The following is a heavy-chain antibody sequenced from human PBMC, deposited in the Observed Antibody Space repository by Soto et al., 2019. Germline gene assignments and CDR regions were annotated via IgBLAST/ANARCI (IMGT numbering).Heavy chain of an antibody. D-gene: IGHD3-9*01. Sequence: EVQLLESGGGLVQPGGSLRLSCAASGFTFSSYAMSWVRQAPGKGLEWVSAISGSGGSTYYADSVKGRFTISRDNSKYTLYLQMNSLTAEDTAVYYCILSGCYPRGGMDVWGQGTTVTVSS. CDR2: ISGSGGST. CDR3: ILSGCYPRGGMDV. CDR1: GFTFSSYA. V-gene: IGHV3-23*01. J-gene: IGHJ6*02.